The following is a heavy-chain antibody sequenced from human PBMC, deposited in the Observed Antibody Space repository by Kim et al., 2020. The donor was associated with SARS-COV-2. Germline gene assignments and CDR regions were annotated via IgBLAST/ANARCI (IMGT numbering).Heavy chain of an antibody. V-gene: IGHV4-39*01. CDR3: ASTGQGWYYYDSSGSQFDY. CDR2: IYYSGST. Sequence: SETLSLTCTVSGGSISSSSYYWGWIRQPPGKGLEWIGSIYYSGSTYYNPSLKSRVTISVDTSKNQFSLKLSSVTAADTAVYYCASTGQGWYYYDSSGSQFDYWGQGTLVTVSS. D-gene: IGHD3-22*01. J-gene: IGHJ4*02. CDR1: GGSISSSSYY.